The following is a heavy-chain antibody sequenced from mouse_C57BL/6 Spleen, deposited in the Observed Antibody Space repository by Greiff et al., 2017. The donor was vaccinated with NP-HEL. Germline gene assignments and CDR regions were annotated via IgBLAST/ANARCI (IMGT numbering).Heavy chain of an antibody. CDR1: GYTFTDYY. Sequence: EVQLQQSGPELVKPGASVKISCKASGYTFTDYYMNWVKQSHGKSLEWIGDINPNNGGTSYNQKFKGKATLTVDKSSSTAYMELRSLTSEDSAVYYCARGVYSKGGYFDYWGQGTSVTVSS. D-gene: IGHD2-5*01. J-gene: IGHJ4*01. V-gene: IGHV1-26*01. CDR3: ARGVYSKGGYFDY. CDR2: INPNNGGT.